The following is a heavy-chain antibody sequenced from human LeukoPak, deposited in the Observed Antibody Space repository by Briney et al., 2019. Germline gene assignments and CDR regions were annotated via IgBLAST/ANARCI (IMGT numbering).Heavy chain of an antibody. CDR2: ISRDGRAT. CDR1: GFTFDDYS. V-gene: IGHV3-43*01. D-gene: IGHD6-13*01. CDR3: ARDKEGIAAAANY. J-gene: IGHJ4*02. Sequence: GGSLRLSCVASGFTFDDYSFHWVRQAPRKGVEWLSLISRDGRATYYADSVKGRFTISRDNGKNSLYLQMNSLRAEDTAVYYCARDKEGIAAAANYWGQGTLVTVSS.